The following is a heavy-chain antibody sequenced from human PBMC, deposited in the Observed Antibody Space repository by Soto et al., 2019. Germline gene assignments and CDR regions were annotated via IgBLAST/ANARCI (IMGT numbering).Heavy chain of an antibody. CDR2: ISGSGSSI. J-gene: IGHJ5*02. D-gene: IGHD3-16*01. CDR1: GFTFGSYE. Sequence: EVQLVESGGGLVQPGGSLRLSCAASGFTFGSYEMNWVRQAPGKGLEWLSYISGSGSSIYYADSVKGRFTISRDSAKNSLYLQMNSLRAEDTAVYFCGRGGRFFDAWGQGTLVTVSS. CDR3: GRGGRFFDA. V-gene: IGHV3-48*03.